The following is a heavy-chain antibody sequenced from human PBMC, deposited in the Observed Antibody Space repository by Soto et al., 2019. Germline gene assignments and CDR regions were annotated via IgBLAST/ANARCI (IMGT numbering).Heavy chain of an antibody. Sequence: PGGSLRLSCAASGFTFNSYAMHWVRQAPGKGLEWVSVIYSGGSTYYADSVKGRFTISRDNSKNTLYLQMNSLRAEDTAVYYCARVEWFGASDAFDIWGQGTMVTVSS. CDR1: GFTFNSYA. J-gene: IGHJ3*02. V-gene: IGHV3-66*01. D-gene: IGHD3-10*01. CDR3: ARVEWFGASDAFDI. CDR2: IYSGGST.